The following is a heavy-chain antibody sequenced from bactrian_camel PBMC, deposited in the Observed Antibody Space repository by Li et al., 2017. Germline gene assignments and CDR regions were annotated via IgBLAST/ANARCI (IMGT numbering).Heavy chain of an antibody. Sequence: HVQLVESGGGSVQAGGSLRLSCVASERSYRSSCMVGWSRQAPGKEREGVAATDSDGSTHYGDSVKGRFTVSVDNARKTLYLQMNDLKPEDTAMHYCAADPVWVGCRDFLSRERRGNSWGQGTQVTVS. D-gene: IGHD5*01. V-gene: IGHV3S57*01. CDR3: AADPVWVGCRDFLSRERRGNS. CDR2: TDSDGST. J-gene: IGHJ6*01. CDR1: ERSYRSSC.